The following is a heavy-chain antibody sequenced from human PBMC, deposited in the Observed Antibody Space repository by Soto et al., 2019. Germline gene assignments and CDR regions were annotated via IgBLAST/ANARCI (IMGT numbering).Heavy chain of an antibody. CDR3: ARGRGGYDILTGYFFDY. CDR2: IYHSGST. Sequence: SETLSLTCTVSGGSLSSGDYYWSWIRQPPGKGLEWIGEIYHSGSTNYNPSLKSRVTISVDTSKNQFSLKLSSVTAADTAVYYCARGRGGYDILTGYFFDYWGQGTLVTVSS. CDR1: GGSLSSGDYY. J-gene: IGHJ4*02. D-gene: IGHD3-9*01. V-gene: IGHV4-30-4*01.